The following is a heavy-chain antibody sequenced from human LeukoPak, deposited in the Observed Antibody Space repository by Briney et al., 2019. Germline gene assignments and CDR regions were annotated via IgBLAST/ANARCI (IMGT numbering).Heavy chain of an antibody. CDR2: IYPGDSDT. CDR3: ARQCSGSSTSPGAFDI. CDR1: GYRFTSYW. D-gene: IGHD2-2*01. Sequence: PGESLKISCKGSGYRFTSYWIGWVRQMPGKGLEWMVIIYPGDSDTRYSPSFQGQVTISADKSISTAYLQWSSLKASDTARYYCARQCSGSSTSPGAFDIWGQGIMVTVSS. J-gene: IGHJ3*02. V-gene: IGHV5-51*01.